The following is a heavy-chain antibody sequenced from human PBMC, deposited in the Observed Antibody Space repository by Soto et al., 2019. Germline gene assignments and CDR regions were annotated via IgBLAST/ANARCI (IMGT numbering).Heavy chain of an antibody. CDR1: GGTFSSYA. Sequence: QVQLVQSGAEVKKPGSSVKVSCKASGGTFSSYAISWVRQAPGQGLEWMGGIIPIFGTANYAQKFQGRVTITADESTSTAYMELSSLRSEDTAVYYCARGPYSSGWAKMDYYYGMDVWGQGTTVTVSS. CDR2: IIPIFGTA. V-gene: IGHV1-69*01. J-gene: IGHJ6*02. D-gene: IGHD6-19*01. CDR3: ARGPYSSGWAKMDYYYGMDV.